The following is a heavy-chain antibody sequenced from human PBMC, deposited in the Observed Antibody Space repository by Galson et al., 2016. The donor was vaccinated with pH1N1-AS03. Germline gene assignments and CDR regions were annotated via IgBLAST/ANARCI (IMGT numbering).Heavy chain of an antibody. CDR2: ISGSGGTT. CDR3: AKGDDFWSGYSPNYYYCMDV. Sequence: SLRLSCAASGFSFSTYAMTWVRQAPGKGLEWVSGISGSGGTTYYAESVKGRSAISRDNSKNTLYLLTNSLRAEDTAVYYCAKGDDFWSGYSPNYYYCMDVWGKGTTVTVSS. V-gene: IGHV3-23*01. CDR1: GFSFSTYA. D-gene: IGHD3-3*01. J-gene: IGHJ6*03.